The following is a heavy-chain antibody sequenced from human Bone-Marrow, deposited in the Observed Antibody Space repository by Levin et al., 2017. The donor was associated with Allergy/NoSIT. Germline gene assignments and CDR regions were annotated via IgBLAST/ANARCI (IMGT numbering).Heavy chain of an antibody. J-gene: IGHJ5*02. CDR1: GYTFTSYD. V-gene: IGHV1-8*01. Sequence: SGESLKISCKASGYTFTSYDINWVRQATGQGLEWMGWMNPNSGNTGYAQKFQGRVTMTRNTSISTAYMELSSLRSEDTAVYYCARVSAYCGGDCYSRQEDWFDPWGQGTLVTVSS. CDR2: MNPNSGNT. CDR3: ARVSAYCGGDCYSRQEDWFDP. D-gene: IGHD2-21*02.